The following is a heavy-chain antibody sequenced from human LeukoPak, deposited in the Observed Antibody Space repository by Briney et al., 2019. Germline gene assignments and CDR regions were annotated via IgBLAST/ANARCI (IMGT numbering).Heavy chain of an antibody. Sequence: SETLSLTRTDSGGSISSHYWSCIRPPPRKGLEWIGYIYYSESTNHNPSLKSRVTISVDTSKNQFSLQLSSVTAADTAVYYCARTPEELVLLGYYYMDVWGKGTTVTVSS. D-gene: IGHD6-6*01. CDR2: IYYSEST. J-gene: IGHJ6*03. CDR3: ARTPEELVLLGYYYMDV. CDR1: GGSISSHY. V-gene: IGHV4-59*11.